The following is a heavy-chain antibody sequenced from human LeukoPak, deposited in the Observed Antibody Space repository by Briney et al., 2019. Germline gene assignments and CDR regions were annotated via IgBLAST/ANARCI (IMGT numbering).Heavy chain of an antibody. CDR3: ARVRLGRGLDY. D-gene: IGHD6-19*01. V-gene: IGHV4-4*07. CDR2: IHTSGST. CDR1: GDSISSSH. J-gene: IGHJ4*02. Sequence: SETLSLTCTVSGDSISSSHWGWIRQPAGKGLEWIGRIHTSGSTYYSPSLKSRVTMSVDTSTNQFSLKLSSVTAADTAMHYCARVRLGRGLDYWGQGTLVTVSS.